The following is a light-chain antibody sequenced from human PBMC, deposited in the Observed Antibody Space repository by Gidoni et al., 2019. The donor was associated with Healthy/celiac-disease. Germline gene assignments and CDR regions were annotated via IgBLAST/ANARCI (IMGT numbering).Light chain of an antibody. CDR1: SRDVGGYHY. Sequence: QSALTQPASVSGSPGQSITISCTGTSRDVGGYHYVSWYQQHPGKAPKLMIYDVSNRPSGVSNRFSGSKSGNTASLTISGLQAEDEADYYCSSYTSSSTLEVFGTWTKVTVL. CDR3: SSYTSSSTLEV. CDR2: DVS. V-gene: IGLV2-14*01. J-gene: IGLJ1*01.